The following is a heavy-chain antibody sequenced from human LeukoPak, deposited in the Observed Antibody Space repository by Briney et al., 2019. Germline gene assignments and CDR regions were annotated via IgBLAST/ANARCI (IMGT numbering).Heavy chain of an antibody. CDR2: IYHSGSI. V-gene: IGHV4-4*02. Sequence: SGTLSLTCAVSGGSISSSNWWSWVRQPPGKGLEWIGEIYHSGSINYKSSLKSRVTISVDKSKNQFSLKLSSVTAADTAVYYCARAGTAAGPGYYYYYYYMDVWGKGTTVTISS. J-gene: IGHJ6*03. D-gene: IGHD6-13*01. CDR1: GGSISSSNW. CDR3: ARAGTAAGPGYYYYYYYMDV.